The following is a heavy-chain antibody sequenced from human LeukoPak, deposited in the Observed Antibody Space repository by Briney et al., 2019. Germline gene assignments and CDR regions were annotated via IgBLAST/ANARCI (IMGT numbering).Heavy chain of an antibody. CDR1: DYSISSGYF. J-gene: IGHJ5*02. D-gene: IGHD3-3*01. CDR2: IFHTGSS. V-gene: IGHV4-38-2*02. Sequence: SETLSLTCTVSDYSISSGYFWTWIRQPPGKGLEWIGSIFHTGSSYYNPSLKSPVAISIDTSKNQFSLELSSVTAADTAVYYCARDLGLTISDNWFDPWGQGTLVTVSS. CDR3: ARDLGLTISDNWFDP.